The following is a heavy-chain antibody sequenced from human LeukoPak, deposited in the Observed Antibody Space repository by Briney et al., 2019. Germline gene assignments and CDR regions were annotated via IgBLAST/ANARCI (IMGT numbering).Heavy chain of an antibody. CDR2: ISAYNGNT. J-gene: IGHJ4*02. CDR1: GYTFTSYG. D-gene: IGHD6-6*01. CDR3: AREMKVAARRSYFDY. Sequence: GASVKVSCKASGYTFTSYGISWVRQAPGQGLEWMGWISAYNGNTNYAQKLQGRVTMTTDTSTSTAYMELRSLRSDDTAVYYCAREMKVAARRSYFDYWGQGTLVTVSS. V-gene: IGHV1-18*01.